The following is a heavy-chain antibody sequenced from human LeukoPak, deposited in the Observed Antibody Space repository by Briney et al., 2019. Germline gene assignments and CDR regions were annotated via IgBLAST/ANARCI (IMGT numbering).Heavy chain of an antibody. CDR3: AKGVPTGSNYFDF. CDR2: ISGSGYYS. J-gene: IGHJ4*02. Sequence: GALRLSCAASEFTFDNYAMSWVLQAPGKGLEWVSVISGSGYYSYYADSVKGRFTVSRDNSKTTLYLQMNSLRADDTAVYYCAKGVPTGSNYFDFWGQGTLVTVSS. CDR1: EFTFDNYA. V-gene: IGHV3-23*01. D-gene: IGHD1-26*01.